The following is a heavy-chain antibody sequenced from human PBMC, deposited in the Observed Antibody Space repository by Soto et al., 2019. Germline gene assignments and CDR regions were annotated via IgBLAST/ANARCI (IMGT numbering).Heavy chain of an antibody. CDR2: IKSKTDGGTT. V-gene: IGHV3-15*01. CDR1: GFAFSNAW. Sequence: EVQLVESGGGLVKPGGSLRLSCAACGFAFSNAWMSWLRQAPGKGLEWVGRIKSKTDGGTTDYAAPVKGRFTISRDDSKNTLYLQMNSLKTEDTAVYYCTVDLLYDILTGYYPPDYWGQGTLVTVSS. CDR3: TVDLLYDILTGYYPPDY. J-gene: IGHJ4*02. D-gene: IGHD3-9*01.